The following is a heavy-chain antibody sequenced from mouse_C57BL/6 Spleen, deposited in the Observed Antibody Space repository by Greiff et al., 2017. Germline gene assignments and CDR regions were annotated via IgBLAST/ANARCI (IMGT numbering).Heavy chain of an antibody. V-gene: IGHV1-82*01. J-gene: IGHJ2*01. CDR2: IYPGDGDT. CDR1: GYAFSSSW. Sequence: QVQLKQSGPELVKPGASVKISCKASGYAFSSSWMNWVKQRPGKGLEWIGRIYPGDGDTNYNGKFKGKATLTADKSSSTAYMQLSSLTSEDSAVYFCARQSSSRFDDWGKGTTLTVSS. D-gene: IGHD1-1*01. CDR3: ARQSSSRFDD.